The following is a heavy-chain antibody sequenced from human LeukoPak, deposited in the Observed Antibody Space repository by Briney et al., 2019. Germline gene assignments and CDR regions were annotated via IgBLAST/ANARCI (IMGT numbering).Heavy chain of an antibody. CDR3: ARAPGDYDSSGPSGY. V-gene: IGHV1-18*01. D-gene: IGHD3-22*01. CDR1: GYTFTSYG. CDR2: ISAYNGNT. Sequence: ASVKVSCKASGYTFTSYGISWVRQAPGQGLEWMGWISAYNGNTNYAQKLQGRVTMTTDTSTSTAYMELRSLRSDDTAAYYCARAPGDYDSSGPSGYWGQGTLVTVSS. J-gene: IGHJ4*02.